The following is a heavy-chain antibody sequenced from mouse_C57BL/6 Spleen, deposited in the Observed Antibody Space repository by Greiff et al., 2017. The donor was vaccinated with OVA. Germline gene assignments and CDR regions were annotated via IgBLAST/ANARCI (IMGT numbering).Heavy chain of an antibody. D-gene: IGHD1-3*01. J-gene: IGHJ3*01. Sequence: QVHVKQPGAELVKPGASVKMSCKASGYTFTSYWITWVKQRPGQGLEWIGDIYPGSGSTNYNEKFKSKATLTVDTSSSTAYMQLSSLTSEDSAVYYCARKKVAFFAYWGQGTLVTVSA. CDR2: IYPGSGST. CDR1: GYTFTSYW. V-gene: IGHV1-55*01. CDR3: ARKKVAFFAY.